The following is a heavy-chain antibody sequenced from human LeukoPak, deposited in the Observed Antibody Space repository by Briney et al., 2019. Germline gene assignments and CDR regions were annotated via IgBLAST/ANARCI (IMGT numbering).Heavy chain of an antibody. D-gene: IGHD6-6*01. CDR1: GGSISSNNW. Sequence: SETLSLTCTVSGGSISSNNWWSWVRQPPGKGLEWIGEIYHSGNANYNPSLKTRVTMSVDKSKNQFSLILSSVTAADTAVYYCARDVGARLSGFWGQGTLVTVSS. CDR3: ARDVGARLSGF. J-gene: IGHJ4*02. CDR2: IYHSGNA. V-gene: IGHV4-4*02.